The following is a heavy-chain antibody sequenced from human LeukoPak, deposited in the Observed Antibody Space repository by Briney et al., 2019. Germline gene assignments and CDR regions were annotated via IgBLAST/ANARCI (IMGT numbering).Heavy chain of an antibody. V-gene: IGHV3-48*01. CDR2: ISESSNTI. CDR1: GYSFTTYD. D-gene: IGHD2-2*01. CDR3: ARACGGASCYDTPDFDC. J-gene: IGHJ4*02. Sequence: GGSLRLSCVASGYSFTTYDMNWVRQSPGKGLEWVSHISESSNTIHYADSVKGRFTISRDNARRSLYPQMNSLRAEDTGVYYCARACGGASCYDTPDFDCCGQGTLVTVAS.